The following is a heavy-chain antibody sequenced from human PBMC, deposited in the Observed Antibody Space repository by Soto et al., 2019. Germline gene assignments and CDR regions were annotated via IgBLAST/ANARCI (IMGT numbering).Heavy chain of an antibody. CDR2: ISSSSSYI. Sequence: PGGSLRFSCAASGFTFSSYSMNWVRQAPGKGLEWVSSISSSSSYIYYADSVKGRFTISRDNAKNSLYLQMNSLRAEDTAVYYCARPSLSYGHPHRWGQGTLVTVSS. J-gene: IGHJ5*02. CDR1: GFTFSSYS. D-gene: IGHD4-17*01. CDR3: ARPSLSYGHPHR. V-gene: IGHV3-21*01.